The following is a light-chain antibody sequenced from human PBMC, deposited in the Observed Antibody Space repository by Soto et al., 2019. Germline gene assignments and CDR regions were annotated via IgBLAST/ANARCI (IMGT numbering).Light chain of an antibody. V-gene: IGKV1-9*01. CDR2: DAV. CDR3: QQLRAYPLT. CDR1: QGIGRS. Sequence: DIQLTQSPSFLSASVGDRVSITCRASQGIGRSFAWYQQNPGKAPKVLIYDAVILQSGVPSRFSGSGSGTEFTLTIRSLQPEDFATYYCQQLRAYPLTFGGGTKVEIK. J-gene: IGKJ4*01.